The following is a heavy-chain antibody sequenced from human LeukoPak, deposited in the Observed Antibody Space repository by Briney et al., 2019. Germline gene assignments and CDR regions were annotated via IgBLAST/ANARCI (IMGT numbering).Heavy chain of an antibody. CDR3: ARIPLGYSGAYYFDY. V-gene: IGHV4-4*09. D-gene: IGHD5-12*01. Sequence: PSETLSLTCTVSRGSIGGSIRSYYWSWLRQPPGKGLEWIGYISSSGSVNDYPSLRSRVTISVDTSKNQFFLNLSSVSAADTAVYYCARIPLGYSGAYYFDYWGQGTLVTVSP. CDR2: ISSSGSV. J-gene: IGHJ4*02. CDR1: RGSIGGSIRSYY.